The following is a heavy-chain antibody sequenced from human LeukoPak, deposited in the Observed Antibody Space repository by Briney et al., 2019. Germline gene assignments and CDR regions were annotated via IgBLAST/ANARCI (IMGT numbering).Heavy chain of an antibody. CDR3: ARSDIDYGDSCRPREGYYYYYYMDV. Sequence: ASVKVSCKASGYTFTSYGISWVRQAPGQGLEWMGWISAYNGNTNYAQKLQGRVTMTTDASTSTAYMELRSLRSDDTAVYYCARSDIDYGDSCRPREGYYYYYYMDVWGKGTTVTVSS. V-gene: IGHV1-18*01. CDR2: ISAYNGNT. J-gene: IGHJ6*03. D-gene: IGHD4-17*01. CDR1: GYTFTSYG.